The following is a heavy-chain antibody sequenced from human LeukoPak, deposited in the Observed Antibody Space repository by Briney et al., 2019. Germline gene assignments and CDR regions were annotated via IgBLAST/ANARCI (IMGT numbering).Heavy chain of an antibody. CDR1: GGSISSYY. CDR3: ASARPTSRYFNL. CDR2: INHSGST. Sequence: SETLSLTCTVSGGSISSYYWSWIRQPPGKGLEWIGEINHSGSTNYNPSLKSRVTISVDTSKNQFSLKLSSVTAADTAVYYCASARPTSRYFNLGGRGTLVTVS. J-gene: IGHJ2*01. V-gene: IGHV4-34*01. D-gene: IGHD2-2*01.